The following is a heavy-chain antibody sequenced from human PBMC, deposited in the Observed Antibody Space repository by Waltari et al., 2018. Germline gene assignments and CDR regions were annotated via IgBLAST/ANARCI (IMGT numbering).Heavy chain of an antibody. CDR1: GYTFSNYG. Sequence: QVQLVQSGTEVKKPGASVKVSCKASGYTFSNYGVSWVRQAPGQGLEWVGWIAAYNGNTHSAPNLQGRVTRTTDTSTTTAYLELRSLTSDDTAVYYCARVFDSSQYYYGSDYWGQGTLVTVSS. CDR2: IAAYNGNT. D-gene: IGHD3-22*01. CDR3: ARVFDSSQYYYGSDY. V-gene: IGHV1-18*01. J-gene: IGHJ4*02.